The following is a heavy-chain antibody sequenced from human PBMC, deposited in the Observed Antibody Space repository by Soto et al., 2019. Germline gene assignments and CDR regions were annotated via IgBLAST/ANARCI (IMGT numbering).Heavy chain of an antibody. D-gene: IGHD6-13*01. CDR3: ARRERAAGTDWWFDP. Sequence: QLQLQESGPGLVKPSETLSLTCTVSGGSISSSSFHWGWIRQPPGKGLEWIGSIYYSGSTYYSPSLKSRVTIPVDTSNNPFSLKLSSVTAADTAVYYCARRERAAGTDWWFDPWGQGTLVTVSS. CDR2: IYYSGST. V-gene: IGHV4-39*01. J-gene: IGHJ5*02. CDR1: GGSISSSSFH.